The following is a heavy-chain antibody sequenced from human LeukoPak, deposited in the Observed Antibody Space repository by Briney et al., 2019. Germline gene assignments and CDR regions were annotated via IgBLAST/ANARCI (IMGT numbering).Heavy chain of an antibody. D-gene: IGHD3-10*01. Sequence: SETLSLTCTVSGGSISSSSYYWGWIRQPPGKGLEWIGSIYYSGSTYYNPSLKSRVTISVDTSKNQFSLKLSSVTAADTAVYYCARDRPMVRGVIVPWGQGTLVTVSS. J-gene: IGHJ5*02. CDR1: GGSISSSSYY. CDR2: IYYSGST. V-gene: IGHV4-39*07. CDR3: ARDRPMVRGVIVP.